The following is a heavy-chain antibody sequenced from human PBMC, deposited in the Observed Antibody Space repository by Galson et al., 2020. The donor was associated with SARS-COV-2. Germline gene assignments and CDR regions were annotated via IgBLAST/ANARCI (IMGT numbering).Heavy chain of an antibody. Sequence: GESLKISCIASGFTFNDHFMDWVRQAPGKGLEWVARIRNKDNSYSTEYAASVKGRFTISRDDSKNSVHLQASDLKTEDTAVYYCARDWFGAGDYWGQGTLVTVSS. CDR2: IRNKDNSYST. CDR3: ARDWFGAGDY. D-gene: IGHD3-10*01. V-gene: IGHV3-72*01. CDR1: GFTFNDHF. J-gene: IGHJ4*02.